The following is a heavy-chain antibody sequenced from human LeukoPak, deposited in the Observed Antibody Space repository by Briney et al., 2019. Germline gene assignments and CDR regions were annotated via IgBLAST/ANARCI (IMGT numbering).Heavy chain of an antibody. Sequence: SVKVSCKASGGTFSSYAISWVRQAPGLGLEWMGGIIPIFGTANYAQKFQGRVTITADESTSTAYMELSSLRSEDTAVYYCARLAGMYYYDSSGPFDYWGQGTLVTVSS. D-gene: IGHD3-22*01. CDR2: IIPIFGTA. CDR1: GGTFSSYA. CDR3: ARLAGMYYYDSSGPFDY. J-gene: IGHJ4*02. V-gene: IGHV1-69*13.